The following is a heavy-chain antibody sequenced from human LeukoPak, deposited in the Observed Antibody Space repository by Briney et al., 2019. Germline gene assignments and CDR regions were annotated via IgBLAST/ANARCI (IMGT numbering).Heavy chain of an antibody. Sequence: SETLSLTCTVSGGSISSYYWSWIRQPPGKGLEWIGYIYYSGSTNYNPSLKSRVTISVDTSKNQFSLKLSSVTAADTAVYYCARVRMGHDYGGNFDYWGQGTLVTVSS. J-gene: IGHJ4*02. CDR2: IYYSGST. CDR3: ARVRMGHDYGGNFDY. V-gene: IGHV4-59*01. D-gene: IGHD4-23*01. CDR1: GGSISSYY.